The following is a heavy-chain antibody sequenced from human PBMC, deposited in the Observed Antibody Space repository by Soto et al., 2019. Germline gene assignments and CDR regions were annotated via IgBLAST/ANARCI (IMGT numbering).Heavy chain of an antibody. CDR1: GFTFSSYA. J-gene: IGHJ6*02. D-gene: IGHD7-27*01. CDR3: AREFSGDLYYYYGMDV. Sequence: LRLSCAASGFTFSSYAMHWVRQAPGKGLEWVAVISYDGSNKYYADSVKGRFTISRDNSKNTLYLQMNSLRAEDTAAYYCAREFSGDLYYYYGMDVWGQGTTVTVSS. V-gene: IGHV3-30-3*01. CDR2: ISYDGSNK.